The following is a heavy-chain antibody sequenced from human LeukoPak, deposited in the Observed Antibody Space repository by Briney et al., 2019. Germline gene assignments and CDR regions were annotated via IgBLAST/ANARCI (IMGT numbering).Heavy chain of an antibody. Sequence: PSETLSLTCTVSGGSISSYYWSWIRQPAGKGLEWIGRIYTSGSTNYNPSLKSRVTMSVDTSKNQFSLKLSSVTAADTAVYYCARDVVAAAGTSMTGDYYYYYMDVWGKGTTVTVS. CDR2: IYTSGST. V-gene: IGHV4-4*07. CDR1: GGSISSYY. CDR3: ARDVVAAAGTSMTGDYYYYYMDV. D-gene: IGHD6-13*01. J-gene: IGHJ6*03.